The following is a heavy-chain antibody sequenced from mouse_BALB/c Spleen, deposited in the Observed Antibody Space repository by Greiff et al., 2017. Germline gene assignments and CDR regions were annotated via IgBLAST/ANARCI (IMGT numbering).Heavy chain of an antibody. V-gene: IGHV3-6*02. J-gene: IGHJ1*01. CDR1: GYSITSGYY. CDR2: ISYDGSN. Sequence: EVQLQESGPGLVKPSQSLSLTCSVTGYSITSGYYWNWIRQFPGNKLEWMGYISYDGSNNYNPSLKNRISITRDTSKNQFFLKLNSVTTEDTATYYCARGGRYFDVWGAGTTGTVSS. CDR3: ARGGRYFDV.